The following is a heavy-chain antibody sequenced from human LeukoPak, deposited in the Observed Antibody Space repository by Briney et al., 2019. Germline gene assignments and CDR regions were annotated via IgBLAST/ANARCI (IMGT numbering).Heavy chain of an antibody. CDR1: GGSISNYY. D-gene: IGHD6-19*01. CDR3: VRHTTSGWYQVVY. Sequence: SETPSLTCTVSGGSISNYYWSWIRQPPGKGLEWIGFITYSGSTDHNPSLKSRVTISVDASKNQFSLKLTSVTAADTAVYYCVRHTTSGWYQVVYWGQGTLVTVSS. CDR2: ITYSGST. J-gene: IGHJ4*02. V-gene: IGHV4-59*01.